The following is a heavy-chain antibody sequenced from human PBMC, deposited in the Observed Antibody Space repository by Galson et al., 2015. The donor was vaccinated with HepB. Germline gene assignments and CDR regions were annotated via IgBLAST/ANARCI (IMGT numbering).Heavy chain of an antibody. V-gene: IGHV3-21*01. CDR3: ARALYSSSWDYYYYGMDV. J-gene: IGHJ6*02. D-gene: IGHD6-13*01. Sequence: SLRLSCAASGFTFSSYSMNWVRQAPGKGLEWVSSISSSSSSYIYYADSVKGRFTISRDNAKNSLYLQMNSLRAEDTAVYYCARALYSSSWDYYYYGMDVWGQGTTVTVSS. CDR1: GFTFSSYS. CDR2: ISSSSSSYI.